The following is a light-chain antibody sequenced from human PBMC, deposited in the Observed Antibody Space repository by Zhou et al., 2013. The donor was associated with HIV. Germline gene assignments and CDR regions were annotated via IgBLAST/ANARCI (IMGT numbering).Light chain of an antibody. V-gene: IGKV1-12*01. CDR1: QGIGSW. J-gene: IGKJ4*01. Sequence: DIQMTQSPSSVSASVGDRVTITCRASQGIGSWLAWYQQKPGKAPNLLIYAASSLQSGVPSRFSGSGSGTVFTLTISCLQSEDFATYYCQQYYSYPLTFGGGTKVEIK. CDR3: QQYYSYPLT. CDR2: AAS.